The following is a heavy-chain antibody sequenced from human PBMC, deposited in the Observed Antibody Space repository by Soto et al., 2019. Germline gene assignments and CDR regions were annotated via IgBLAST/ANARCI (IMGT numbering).Heavy chain of an antibody. V-gene: IGHV4-31*03. CDR3: ARGRGYICQNYFDL. CDR1: GGSINSGGSY. CDR2: IYYSGTT. D-gene: IGHD6-25*01. J-gene: IGHJ5*02. Sequence: PSETLSLTCTVPGGSINSGGSYWTWIRHHPGKGLEWFGNIYYSGTTHYNPSLEGRVFISLDTSRNQFSLKVTSVTAADSAVYYCARGRGYICQNYFDLWGRGILVTVSS.